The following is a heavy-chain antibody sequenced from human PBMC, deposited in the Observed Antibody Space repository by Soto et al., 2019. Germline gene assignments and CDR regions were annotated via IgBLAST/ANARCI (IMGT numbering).Heavy chain of an antibody. J-gene: IGHJ6*02. D-gene: IGHD3-10*01. CDR3: ARKYLPYYGSGSPYGMDV. Sequence: QVQLQQWGAGLLKPSETLSLTCGVYGGSFSGYYWGWIRQPPGKGLGWIWEVNHSGSTNYDPSLKSRVTISVDTSKNQFSLKLSSVTAADTALYYCARKYLPYYGSGSPYGMDVWGQGTTVTVSS. CDR2: VNHSGST. V-gene: IGHV4-34*01. CDR1: GGSFSGYY.